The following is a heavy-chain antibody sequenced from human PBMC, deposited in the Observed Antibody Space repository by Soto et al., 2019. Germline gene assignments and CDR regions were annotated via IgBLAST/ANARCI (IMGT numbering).Heavy chain of an antibody. J-gene: IGHJ6*03. CDR1: GFTFSSYG. V-gene: IGHV3-30*18. D-gene: IGHD2-2*01. CDR3: AKDPASHSTYYYYMDV. Sequence: SLRLSCAASGFTFSSYGMHWVRQAPGKGLEWVAVISYDGSNKYYADSVKGRFTISRDNSKNTLYLQMNSLRAEDTAVYYCAKDPASHSTYYYYMDVWGKGTTVTVSS. CDR2: ISYDGSNK.